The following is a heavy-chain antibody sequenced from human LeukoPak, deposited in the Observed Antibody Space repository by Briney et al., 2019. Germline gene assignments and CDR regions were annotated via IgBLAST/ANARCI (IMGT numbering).Heavy chain of an antibody. CDR1: AFTFSRYW. D-gene: IGHD3-10*01. V-gene: IGHV3-7*01. Sequence: GGSLRHSCAASAFTFSRYWTTWVRQAPGKGREWVANIKEDGSEKYYLDSVRGRFTISRDNAKNSLYLQMNSLRAEDTAVYYCTTDNYLWVGDLFGEHCWGQGTLVTVSS. J-gene: IGHJ4*02. CDR3: TTDNYLWVGDLFGEHC. CDR2: IKEDGSEK.